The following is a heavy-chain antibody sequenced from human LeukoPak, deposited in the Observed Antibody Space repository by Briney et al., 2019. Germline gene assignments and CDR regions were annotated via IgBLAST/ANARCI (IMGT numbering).Heavy chain of an antibody. D-gene: IGHD7-27*01. CDR2: IKSKTDRGTT. Sequence: GGSLRLSCAASGFTFINAWMGWVRQAPGKGLEWVGRIKSKTDRGTTDYAAPVKGRFTISRDDSKNTLFLQMNSLKTEDTAVYYCSTLTGDDYWGQGTLVTVSS. J-gene: IGHJ4*02. V-gene: IGHV3-15*01. CDR3: STLTGDDY. CDR1: GFTFINAW.